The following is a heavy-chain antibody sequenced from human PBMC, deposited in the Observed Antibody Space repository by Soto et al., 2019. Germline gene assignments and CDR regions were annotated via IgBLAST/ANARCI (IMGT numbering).Heavy chain of an antibody. D-gene: IGHD1-26*01. CDR1: GYTFTSQN. J-gene: IGHJ4*02. CDR3: ISTLGARFDY. Sequence: ASVKVSCKASGYTFTSQNMHWVRQAPGQGLEWMGVINPSIGTTTYAQKNQGRVTMTSDTSTSSVYMEVSSLRSEDTAVYYCISTLGARFDYWGQGTLVTVSS. V-gene: IGHV1-46*03. CDR2: INPSIGTT.